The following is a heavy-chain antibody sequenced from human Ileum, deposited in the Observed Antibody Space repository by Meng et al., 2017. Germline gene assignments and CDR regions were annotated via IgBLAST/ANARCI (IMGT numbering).Heavy chain of an antibody. CDR1: GDSISSSNW. CDR2: IFHTGST. V-gene: IGHV4-4*02. J-gene: IGHJ4*02. CDR3: ATNKNKKIDY. D-gene: IGHD2/OR15-2a*01. Sequence: GQLQEPGPGLVETSGTLSLTCVVSGDSISSSNWWNWVRQPPGKGLEWIGEIFHTGSTNYNPSLKSRVTISADKSKNQFSLNLSSVTAADTAVYYCATNKNKKIDYWGQGTLVTVSS.